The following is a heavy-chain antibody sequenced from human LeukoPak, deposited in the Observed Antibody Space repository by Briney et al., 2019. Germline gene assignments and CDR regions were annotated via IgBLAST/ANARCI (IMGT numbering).Heavy chain of an antibody. CDR1: SGSISGYY. J-gene: IGHJ4*02. CDR2: IYTSGNT. D-gene: IGHD2-2*01. CDR3: ARQSCSSTACWNPLDY. V-gene: IGHV4-4*09. Sequence: PSETLSLTCTVSSGSISGYYWSWIRQPPGKGLEWIGYIYTSGNTNFNPSLKSRVTISVDTSKNQFSLKLSSVTATDTAVYHCARQSCSSTACWNPLDYWGQGTLVTVSS.